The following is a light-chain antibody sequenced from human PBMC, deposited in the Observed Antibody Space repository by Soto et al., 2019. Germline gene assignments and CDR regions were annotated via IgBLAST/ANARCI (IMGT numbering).Light chain of an antibody. V-gene: IGLV2-8*01. CDR3: SSYAGSNNQV. CDR1: SSDVGGYNY. Sequence: QSVLTQPPSASGSPGQSVTISCTGTSSDVGGYNYVSWYQQHPGRAPKLMIYEVSKRPSGVPDRFSGSKSGNTASRTVSGLQTEDEADYYCSSYAGSNNQVFGTGTKLTVL. CDR2: EVS. J-gene: IGLJ1*01.